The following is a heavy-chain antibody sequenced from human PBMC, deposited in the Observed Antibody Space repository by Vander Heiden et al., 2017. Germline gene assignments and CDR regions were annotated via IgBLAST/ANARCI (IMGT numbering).Heavy chain of an antibody. CDR3: ARQGADTAMAPGAFDV. D-gene: IGHD5-18*01. CDR1: GYSFTTYW. V-gene: IGHV5-51*01. Sequence: EAQLVQSGAEVKKPGESLKISCQGSGYSFTTYWIAWVRQMPGKGLECMGIIYPGDSDTRYSPSFQGQVTISADKSISTAYLQWSSLKASDTAMYYCARQGADTAMAPGAFDVWGQGTMVTVSS. J-gene: IGHJ3*01. CDR2: IYPGDSDT.